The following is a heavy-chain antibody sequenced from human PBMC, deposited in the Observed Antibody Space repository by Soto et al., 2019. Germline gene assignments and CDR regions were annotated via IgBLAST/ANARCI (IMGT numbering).Heavy chain of an antibody. V-gene: IGHV3-30*18. CDR2: ISYDGSNK. D-gene: IGHD1-1*01. J-gene: IGHJ4*02. Sequence: HPGGSLRLSCAASGFTFSSYGMHWVRQAPGKGLEWVAVISYDGSNKYYADSVKGRFTISRDNSKNTLYLQMNSLRAEDTAVYYCAKDLPGRTQLWGQGTLVTVSS. CDR1: GFTFSSYG. CDR3: AKDLPGRTQL.